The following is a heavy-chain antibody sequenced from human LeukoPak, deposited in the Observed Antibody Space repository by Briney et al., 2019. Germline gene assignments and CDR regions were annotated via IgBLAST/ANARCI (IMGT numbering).Heavy chain of an antibody. CDR3: ARDWFHAIDH. Sequence: GGSLRLSCAASGFTFSDTWMHWVRQVPGKGLVWVSRLRSDGSDARYAESVKGRFTISRDNAKNTLYLQMNSLRDDDTAVYYCARDWFHAIDHWGQGTLVTVSS. CDR2: LRSDGSDA. J-gene: IGHJ4*02. CDR1: GFTFSDTW. D-gene: IGHD2/OR15-2a*01. V-gene: IGHV3-74*01.